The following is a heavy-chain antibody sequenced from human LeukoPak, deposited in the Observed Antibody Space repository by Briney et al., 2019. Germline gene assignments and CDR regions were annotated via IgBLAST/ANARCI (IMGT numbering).Heavy chain of an antibody. CDR2: ISSSGSTI. D-gene: IGHD2-21*02. Sequence: GGSLRLSCAASGFTFSDYYMSWIRQAPGKGLEWVSYISSSGSTIYYADSVKGRFTISRDNAKNSLYLQMNSLRAADTAVYYCATSYPLAYCGGDCPSDAFDIWGQGTMVTVSS. V-gene: IGHV3-11*01. CDR3: ATSYPLAYCGGDCPSDAFDI. CDR1: GFTFSDYY. J-gene: IGHJ3*02.